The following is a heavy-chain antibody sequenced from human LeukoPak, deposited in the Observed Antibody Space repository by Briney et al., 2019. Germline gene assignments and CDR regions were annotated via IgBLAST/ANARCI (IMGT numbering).Heavy chain of an antibody. Sequence: PSETLSLTCTVSSGSISSSHYYWDWIRQPPGKGLEWIGTIYYSGTTYYNPSLESRATISVDASKNQFYLMLNSVTAADTAVYYCARQISDYYYYYIDVWGKGTTVPVSS. CDR2: IYYSGTT. J-gene: IGHJ6*03. CDR1: SGSISSSHYY. V-gene: IGHV4-39*01. CDR3: ARQISDYYYYYIDV. D-gene: IGHD3-3*01.